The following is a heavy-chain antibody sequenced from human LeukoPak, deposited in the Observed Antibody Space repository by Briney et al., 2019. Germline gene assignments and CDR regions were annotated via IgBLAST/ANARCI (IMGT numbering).Heavy chain of an antibody. CDR2: TNRDDSDT. CDR1: GFTFSGYW. Sequence: SGGSLRLSCAASGFTFSGYWMHWVRQAPGKGLVWVSRTNRDDSDTSYADSVKGRFTISRDKAKSTLYLQMNSQRVEDTAVYYCARSANYFDTSGQDYWGQGTLVTVSS. J-gene: IGHJ4*02. V-gene: IGHV3-74*01. D-gene: IGHD3-22*01. CDR3: ARSANYFDTSGQDY.